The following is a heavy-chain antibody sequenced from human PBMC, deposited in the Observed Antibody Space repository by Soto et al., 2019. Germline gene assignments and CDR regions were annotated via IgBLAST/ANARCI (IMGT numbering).Heavy chain of an antibody. D-gene: IGHD2-21*02. J-gene: IGHJ4*02. CDR2: IIPIFGTA. V-gene: IGHV1-69*13. Sequence: SVKVSCKASRGTFSSYAISWVRQAPGQGLEWMGGIIPIFGTANYAQKFQGRVTITADESTSTAYMELSSLRSEDTAVYYCAILAHCGGDCFPFDHWGRGTAVTVSS. CDR1: RGTFSSYA. CDR3: AILAHCGGDCFPFDH.